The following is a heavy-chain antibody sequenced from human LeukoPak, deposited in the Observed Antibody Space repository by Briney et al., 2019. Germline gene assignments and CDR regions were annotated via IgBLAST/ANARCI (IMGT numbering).Heavy chain of an antibody. Sequence: ASVKVSCKASGYTISTYGITWVRQAPGQGLDWMAWISPNNGNTNYAQKLQGRVTMTTDTSTSTAYMELRSLRSDDTAVYYCARGFYGMDVWGQGTTVTVSS. V-gene: IGHV1-18*01. CDR2: ISPNNGNT. CDR1: GYTISTYG. J-gene: IGHJ6*02. CDR3: ARGFYGMDV.